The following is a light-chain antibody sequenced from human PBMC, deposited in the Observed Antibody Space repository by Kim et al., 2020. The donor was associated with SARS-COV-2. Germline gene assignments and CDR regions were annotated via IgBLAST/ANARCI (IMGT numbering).Light chain of an antibody. J-gene: IGLJ3*02. V-gene: IGLV2-14*03. CDR1: SSDIGDYDY. CDR3: SSYTSSNTWV. Sequence: QSALTQPASVSESPGQSITISCTGTSSDIGDYDYVSWYQQHPGKAPKLMIYDVSKRPSGISNRFSGTKSGNTASLTISGLQAEDEADYHCSSYTSSNTWVFGGGTQLTVL. CDR2: DVS.